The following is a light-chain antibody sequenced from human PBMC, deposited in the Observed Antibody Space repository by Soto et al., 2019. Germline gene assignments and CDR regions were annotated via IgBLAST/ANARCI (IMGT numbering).Light chain of an antibody. CDR2: GAS. CDR3: QQYNNWPGLT. Sequence: EIVMTQSPATLSVSPGERATLSCRASQSVSSNLAWYQQKPGQAPRLLIYGASTRATGIPARFSGSGSGTEFTLTISSLQSEDFPVYYCQQYNNWPGLTFGGGTKVEIK. J-gene: IGKJ4*02. CDR1: QSVSSN. V-gene: IGKV3-15*01.